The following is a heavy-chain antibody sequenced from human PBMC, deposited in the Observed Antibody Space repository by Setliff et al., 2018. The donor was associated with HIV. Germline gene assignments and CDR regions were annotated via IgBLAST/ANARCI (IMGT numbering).Heavy chain of an antibody. CDR1: GFIFSTYA. V-gene: IGHV3-30*01. Sequence: GGSLRLSCAASGFIFSTYAMHWVRQAPGKGLEWVAVISYDGSNKYYADSVKGRFTISRDNAKNTLYLQLNSLRVEDAAVYYCARETTTLVGDLLLFDYWGQGTLVTVSS. D-gene: IGHD3-10*02. CDR2: ISYDGSNK. J-gene: IGHJ4*02. CDR3: ARETTTLVGDLLLFDY.